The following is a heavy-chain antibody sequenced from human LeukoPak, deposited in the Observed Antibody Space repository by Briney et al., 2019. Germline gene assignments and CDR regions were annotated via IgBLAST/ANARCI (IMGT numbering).Heavy chain of an antibody. Sequence: PGGSLRLSCAASGFTFSSYAMSWVRQAPGKGLEWVSAISGSGSSTYYADSVKGRFTISRDNSKNTLYLQMNSLRAEDTAVYYCASHPYGDYGGVEFDYWGQGTLVTVSS. V-gene: IGHV3-23*01. CDR2: ISGSGSST. CDR3: ASHPYGDYGGVEFDY. J-gene: IGHJ4*02. CDR1: GFTFSSYA. D-gene: IGHD4-17*01.